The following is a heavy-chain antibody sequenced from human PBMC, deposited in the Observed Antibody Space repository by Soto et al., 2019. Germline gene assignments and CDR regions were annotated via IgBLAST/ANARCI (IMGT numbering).Heavy chain of an antibody. Sequence: SETLSLTCTVSGGSISSSNYYWSWIRQPPGKDLEWIGYVYYNGITYYNPSLKSRLTISVDTSKNQFSLKLTSVTAADTAVYSRVRLGVGPLFFDYWGQGALVTVSS. D-gene: IGHD2-15*01. CDR1: GGSISSSNYY. CDR3: VRLGVGPLFFDY. CDR2: VYYNGIT. V-gene: IGHV4-30-4*01. J-gene: IGHJ4*02.